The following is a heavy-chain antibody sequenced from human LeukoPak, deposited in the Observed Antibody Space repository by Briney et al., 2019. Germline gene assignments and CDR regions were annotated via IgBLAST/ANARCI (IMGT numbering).Heavy chain of an antibody. J-gene: IGHJ4*02. CDR3: ARDPSSGYYFDY. D-gene: IGHD3-22*01. CDR2: IWYDGSNK. Sequence: PGGSLRLSCAASGFTFNNYGMHWVRQAPGKGLEWVAVIWYDGSNKYYADSVKGRSTISRDNSKNMLYLQMNSLRAEDTAVYYCARDPSSGYYFDYWGQGTLVTVSS. CDR1: GFTFNNYG. V-gene: IGHV3-33*01.